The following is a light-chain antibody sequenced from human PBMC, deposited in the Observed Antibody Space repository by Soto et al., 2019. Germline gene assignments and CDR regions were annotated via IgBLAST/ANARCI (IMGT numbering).Light chain of an antibody. V-gene: IGKV3-20*01. J-gene: IGKJ5*01. CDR1: QSVTSTY. Sequence: EIVLTQSPGTLSLSPGERATLSCRASQSVTSTYLGWYQQKPGQAPSLLIYGASSRATGIPDRFSGSGSGTDFTLTISRLEPEDFAVYCCQQYVSPPITFGQGTRLEIK. CDR2: GAS. CDR3: QQYVSPPIT.